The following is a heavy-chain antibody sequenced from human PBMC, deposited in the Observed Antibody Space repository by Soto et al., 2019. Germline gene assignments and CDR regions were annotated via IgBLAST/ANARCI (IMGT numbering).Heavy chain of an antibody. CDR1: GFTFSNSW. V-gene: IGHV3-15*07. Sequence: PGGSLRLSFAASGFTFSNSWMNWVRQAPGKGLEWVGRIKSKTDGGSTDYAAPVKGRFTISRDDSKNTLYLQMNSLKTEDTAVYYCTHTGIAAAGDLDYWGQGTLVTVSS. D-gene: IGHD6-13*01. J-gene: IGHJ4*02. CDR2: IKSKTDGGST. CDR3: THTGIAAAGDLDY.